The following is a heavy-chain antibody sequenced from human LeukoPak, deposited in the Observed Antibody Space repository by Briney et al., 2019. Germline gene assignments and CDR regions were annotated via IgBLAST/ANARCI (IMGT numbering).Heavy chain of an antibody. CDR3: AKTGTDDGYSIYFDH. D-gene: IGHD1-14*01. Sequence: AGGSLRLSCAASGFTFSSHWMHWVRQAPGKGLVWVSRIKDDGSHTNYADSVKGRFTISRDNSKNTLYLQMNSLRAEDTAIYYCAKTGTDDGYSIYFDHWGQGTLVTVSS. V-gene: IGHV3-74*01. CDR1: GFTFSSHW. CDR2: IKDDGSHT. J-gene: IGHJ4*02.